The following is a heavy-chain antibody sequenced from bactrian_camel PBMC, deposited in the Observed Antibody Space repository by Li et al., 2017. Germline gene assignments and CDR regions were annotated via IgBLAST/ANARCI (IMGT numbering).Heavy chain of an antibody. CDR1: GYTSTTSC. CDR3: AAARLVCGLLHMYQALLIT. D-gene: IGHD3*01. Sequence: DVQLVESGGGSVQAGESRRLSCVTSGYTSTTSCVAWVRQAPGKGLEWVATINYAGDSTYYADSVKGRFTIAQDKTKSTATLQMNGLNPEDTGTYVCAAARLVCGLLHMYQALLITGARGPRSPSP. J-gene: IGHJ4*01. V-gene: IGHV3S19*01. CDR2: INYAGDST.